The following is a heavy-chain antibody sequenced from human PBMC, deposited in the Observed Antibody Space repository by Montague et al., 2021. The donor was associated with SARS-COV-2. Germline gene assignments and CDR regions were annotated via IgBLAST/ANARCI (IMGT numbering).Heavy chain of an antibody. V-gene: IGHV4-38-2*02. CDR3: VRAPYYGPGKPYQFDY. J-gene: IGHJ4*02. CDR2: SYHSGTT. D-gene: IGHD3-10*01. CDR1: GYSINSNYY. Sequence: SETLSLTCTVSGYSINSNYYWGWIRQPPGKGLEWIGCSYHSGTTXXHPSLKSRVTISLDTSNNHFSLKVTSVTAADTAVYYCVRAPYYGPGKPYQFDYWGRGTLVTVSS.